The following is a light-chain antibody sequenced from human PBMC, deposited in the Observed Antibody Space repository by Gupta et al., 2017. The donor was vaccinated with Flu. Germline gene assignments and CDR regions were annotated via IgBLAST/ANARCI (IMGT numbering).Light chain of an antibody. V-gene: IGLV4-69*01. Sequence: QLMLTQSPSASASLGASVKLTCTLSSGHSTYAIAWHQQQAGKGPRFLMKVLSDGRHTKGDGIPDRFSASSSGAERYLTISSLQSEDEGDYYWQTWDTVIVFGGGTKLTVL. CDR3: QTWDTVIV. J-gene: IGLJ3*02. CDR1: SGHSTYA. CDR2: VLSDGRH.